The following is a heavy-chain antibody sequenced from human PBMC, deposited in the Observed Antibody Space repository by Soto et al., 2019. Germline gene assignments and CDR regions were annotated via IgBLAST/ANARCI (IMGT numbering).Heavy chain of an antibody. Sequence: QVQLVQSWAEVKRPGASVKVSCKTSGYTFTTYYMNWVRQTPGQGLECMGVINPRGGSTSYAQKFQGRVTMTRDTSTNTVYMEVSGLRSEDTAVYYCARDPYCGGGSCYTYLFDYWCQGTLVTVSS. J-gene: IGHJ4*02. CDR2: INPRGGST. CDR1: GYTFTTYY. V-gene: IGHV1-46*01. CDR3: ARDPYCGGGSCYTYLFDY. D-gene: IGHD2-15*01.